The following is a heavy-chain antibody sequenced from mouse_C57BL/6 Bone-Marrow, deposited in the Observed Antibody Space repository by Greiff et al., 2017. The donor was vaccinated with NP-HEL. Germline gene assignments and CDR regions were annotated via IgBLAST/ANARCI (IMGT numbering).Heavy chain of an antibody. D-gene: IGHD2-3*01. Sequence: QVQLQQPGAELVRPGSSVKLSCKASGYTFTSYWMHWVKQRPIQGLEWIGNIDPSDSATHYNQKFKDKATLTVDKSSSTAYMQLSSLTSEDSAVDDCARQGWLLPFDYWGQGTTLTVSS. CDR2: IDPSDSAT. V-gene: IGHV1-52*01. J-gene: IGHJ2*01. CDR3: ARQGWLLPFDY. CDR1: GYTFTSYW.